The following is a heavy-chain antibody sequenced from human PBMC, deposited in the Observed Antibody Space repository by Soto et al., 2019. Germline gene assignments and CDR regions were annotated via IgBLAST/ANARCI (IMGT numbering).Heavy chain of an antibody. J-gene: IGHJ6*02. D-gene: IGHD6-6*01. CDR3: ARDMPSSVLSRSSIAARPLYLYYYYYGMDV. V-gene: IGHV1-69*13. Sequence: SVKVSCKASGGTFSSYAISWVRQAPGQGLEWMGGIIPIFGTANYAQKFQGRVTITADESTSTAYMELSSLRSEDTAVYYCARDMPSSVLSRSSIAARPLYLYYYYYGMDVWGQGTTVTVSS. CDR2: IIPIFGTA. CDR1: GGTFSSYA.